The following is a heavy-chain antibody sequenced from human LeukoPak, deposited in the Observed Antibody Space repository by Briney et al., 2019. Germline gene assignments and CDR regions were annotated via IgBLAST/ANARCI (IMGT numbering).Heavy chain of an antibody. CDR2: ISGSGVST. V-gene: IGHV3-23*01. CDR1: GFTFRTSG. J-gene: IGHJ4*02. CDR3: ARDPGYSSGWVFDY. Sequence: GSLRLSCAASGFTFRTSGMSWVRQAPGKGLEWVSAISGSGVSTYYADSVKGRFTFSRDNPKNTLYLQMNNLRAEDTAVYFCARDPGYSSGWVFDYWGQGALVTVSS. D-gene: IGHD6-19*01.